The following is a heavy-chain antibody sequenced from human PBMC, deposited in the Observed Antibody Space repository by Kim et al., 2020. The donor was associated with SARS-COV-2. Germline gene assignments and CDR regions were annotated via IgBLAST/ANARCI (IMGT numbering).Heavy chain of an antibody. CDR1: GGSFSGYY. D-gene: IGHD3-10*01. CDR3: ARGGGHYSGSGSYVNY. J-gene: IGHJ4*02. Sequence: SETLSLTCAVYGGSFSGYYWIWIRQSPGKGLEWIGVINHSGGTNYNPSLKSRVTMSADTSKNQFSLKLTSVTAADTAVYYCARGGGHYSGSGSYVNYWGQGTLVTVSS. V-gene: IGHV4-34*01. CDR2: INHSGGT.